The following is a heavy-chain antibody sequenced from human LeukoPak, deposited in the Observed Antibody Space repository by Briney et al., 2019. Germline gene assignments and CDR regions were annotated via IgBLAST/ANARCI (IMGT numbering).Heavy chain of an antibody. Sequence: SETLSLTCAVYGGSFSAYFWTWIRQPPGKGLEWIGEIDHSGSTTYNPSLKSRVTISVDTSKTQFSLNLTSLTAADTAVYYCARGPAIVVVPAANPFDYWGQGTLVTVSS. V-gene: IGHV4-34*01. J-gene: IGHJ4*02. CDR3: ARGPAIVVVPAANPFDY. CDR2: IDHSGST. CDR1: GGSFSAYF. D-gene: IGHD2-2*01.